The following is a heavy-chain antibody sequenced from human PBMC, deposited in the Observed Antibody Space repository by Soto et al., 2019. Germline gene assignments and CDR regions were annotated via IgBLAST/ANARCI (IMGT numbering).Heavy chain of an antibody. V-gene: IGHV3-30*03. J-gene: IGHJ1*01. CDR2: ISFDGNIK. CDR1: GFSFSNFG. CDR3: ATMAHFGGVMTGTAADVTH. Sequence: QVQLGESGGGVAQPGTSLRLSCVASGFSFSNFGLHWVRQGPGKGLEWVAVISFDGNIKKYADSVKGRFTISRDSPKNTLFLQMNSLKTEDTAIYYCATMAHFGGVMTGTAADVTHWGKGTLVTVSA. D-gene: IGHD3-16*01.